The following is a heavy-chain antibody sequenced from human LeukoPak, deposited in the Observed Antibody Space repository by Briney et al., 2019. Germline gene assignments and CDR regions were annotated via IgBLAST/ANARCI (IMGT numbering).Heavy chain of an antibody. D-gene: IGHD4-23*01. CDR2: ITSSGTYI. Sequence: GGSLKLSCATSGFTFNNYNMNWVRQAPGRALEWVSSITSSGTYIFYADSVKGRFTISRDNAKNPLYLQMNSLRAEDTAVYYCARDYGGSSPFDYWGQGTLVTVSS. V-gene: IGHV3-21*01. CDR1: GFTFNNYN. J-gene: IGHJ4*02. CDR3: ARDYGGSSPFDY.